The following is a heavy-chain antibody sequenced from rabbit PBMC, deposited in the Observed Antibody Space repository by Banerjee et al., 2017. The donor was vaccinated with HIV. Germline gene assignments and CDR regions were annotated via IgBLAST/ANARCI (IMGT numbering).Heavy chain of an antibody. D-gene: IGHD4-2*01. V-gene: IGHV1S45*01. J-gene: IGHJ4*01. CDR3: ARDFGGSRNL. Sequence: QEQLEESGGDLVKPEGSLTLTCTASGFSFSSSYWICWVRQAPGKGLEWIGCINGGSSGDTYYATWAKGRFTISKTSSTTVTLQMTSLTAADTATYFCARDFGGSRNLWGPGTLVTVS. CDR2: INGGSSGDT. CDR1: GFSFSSSYW.